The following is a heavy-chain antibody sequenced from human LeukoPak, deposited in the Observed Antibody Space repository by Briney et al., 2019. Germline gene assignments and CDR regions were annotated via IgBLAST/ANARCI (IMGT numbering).Heavy chain of an antibody. D-gene: IGHD6-13*01. CDR3: ARVGVVYSSSWYWFDP. J-gene: IGHJ5*02. CDR2: IYYSGST. Sequence: PSETLSLTCTVSGGSISSYYWSLIRQPPGKGLEWIGYIYYSGSTNYNPSLKSRVTISVDTSKNQFSLKLSSVTAADTAVYYCARVGVVYSSSWYWFDPWGQGTLVTVSS. V-gene: IGHV4-59*01. CDR1: GGSISSYY.